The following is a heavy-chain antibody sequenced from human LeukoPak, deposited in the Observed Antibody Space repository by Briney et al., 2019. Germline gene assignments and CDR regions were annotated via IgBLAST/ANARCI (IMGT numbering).Heavy chain of an antibody. D-gene: IGHD3-10*01. J-gene: IGHJ6*02. CDR2: IYTSGST. Sequence: SETLSLTCTVSGGSISSYYWSWIRQPAGKGLEWIGRIYTSGSTNYNPSLKSRVTMSVDTSKNQFSLKLSSVTAADTAVYYCARDEYYYGSGSRRGMDVWGQGTTVTVSS. CDR1: GGSISSYY. V-gene: IGHV4-4*07. CDR3: ARDEYYYGSGSRRGMDV.